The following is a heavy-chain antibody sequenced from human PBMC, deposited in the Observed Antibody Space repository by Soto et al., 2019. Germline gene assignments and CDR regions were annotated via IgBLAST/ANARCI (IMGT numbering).Heavy chain of an antibody. CDR2: ISHDGSNQ. CDR3: ARSGTYGPFDY. J-gene: IGHJ4*02. D-gene: IGHD3-10*01. Sequence: QVQLVESGGAVVQPGRSLRPSCAGSGFTFRAYDFHWVRQAPGRGLEWLAVISHDGSNQYYTDSVKGRFTISRDNSKNMVYLQMNSLRVEDTTLYYCARSGTYGPFDYWGQGALVTVSS. CDR1: GFTFRAYD. V-gene: IGHV3-30-3*01.